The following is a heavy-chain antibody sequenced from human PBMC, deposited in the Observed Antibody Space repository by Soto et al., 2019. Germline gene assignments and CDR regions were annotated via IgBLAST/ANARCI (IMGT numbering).Heavy chain of an antibody. V-gene: IGHV1-69*13. J-gene: IGHJ4*02. CDR3: ARDGVTAMGGGVWDY. CDR1: GGTFSSYA. D-gene: IGHD5-18*01. CDR2: IIPIFGTA. Sequence: ASVKVSCKASGGTFSSYAISWVRQAPGQGLEWMGGIIPIFGTANYAQKFQGRVTVTANESTSTAYMELSSLRSEETAVYSGARDGVTAMGGGVWDYWGQGTLVTVSS.